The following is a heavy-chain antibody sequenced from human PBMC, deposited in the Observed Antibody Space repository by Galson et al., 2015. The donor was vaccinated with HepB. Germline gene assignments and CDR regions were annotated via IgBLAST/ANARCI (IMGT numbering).Heavy chain of an antibody. V-gene: IGHV3-11*01. CDR3: ARVPAPIRGPTIDS. J-gene: IGHJ5*01. CDR2: ISSSGSTI. CDR1: GFTFSDYS. Sequence: SLRLSCAASGFTFSDYSMSWIRQAPGKGLDWVSYISSSGSTISYADSVKGRFTLSRDNAKNSLYLQMNSLRAEDTAMYYCARVPAPIRGPTIDSWGQGTLVTVSS. D-gene: IGHD1-14*01.